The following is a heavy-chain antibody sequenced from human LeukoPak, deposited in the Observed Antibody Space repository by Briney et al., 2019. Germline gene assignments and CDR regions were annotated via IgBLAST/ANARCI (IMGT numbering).Heavy chain of an antibody. Sequence: SETLSLTCTVSGGSISSYYWSWIRQPPGKGLEWIGYIYYSGSTNYNPSLKSRVTISVDTSKNQFSLELSSVTAADTAVYYCARGNYYYGSGSYGYYFDYWGQGTLVTVSS. J-gene: IGHJ4*02. CDR3: ARGNYYYGSGSYGYYFDY. D-gene: IGHD3-10*01. CDR2: IYYSGST. CDR1: GGSISSYY. V-gene: IGHV4-59*01.